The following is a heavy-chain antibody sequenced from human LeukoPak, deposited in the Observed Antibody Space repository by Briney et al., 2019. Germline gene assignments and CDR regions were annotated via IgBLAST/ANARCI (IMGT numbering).Heavy chain of an antibody. CDR2: ITTSNSI. V-gene: IGHV3-21*01. CDR3: ARVRYTNSVDEMDN. CDR1: GFTFSSHS. Sequence: GGSLRLSCEASGFTFSSHSMNWVRQAPGKGLEWVSSITTSNSIYYRDSVKGRFTISRDNANNALFLQMNSLRVDDTAVYYCARVRYTNSVDEMDNWGQGTLVTVSP. J-gene: IGHJ4*02. D-gene: IGHD1-14*01.